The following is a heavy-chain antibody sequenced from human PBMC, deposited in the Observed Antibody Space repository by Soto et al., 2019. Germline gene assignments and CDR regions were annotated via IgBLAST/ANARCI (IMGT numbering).Heavy chain of an antibody. Sequence: EVQLLESGGGLVEPGGSLRLSCTASGFSFSSYAMTWVRQAPGKGLEWVSSTTDDGGRTFYADSVKGRFTISRDNSNNRRYLRMNSVRAEDTALYYWGKGGGFGTGAYYNVAYWGQGTLVTVSS. V-gene: IGHV3-23*01. D-gene: IGHD3-10*01. J-gene: IGHJ4*02. CDR3: GKGGGFGTGAYYNVAY. CDR2: TTDDGGRT. CDR1: GFSFSSYA.